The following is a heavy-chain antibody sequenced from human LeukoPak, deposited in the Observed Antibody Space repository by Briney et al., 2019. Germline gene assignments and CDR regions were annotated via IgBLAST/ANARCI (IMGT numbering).Heavy chain of an antibody. D-gene: IGHD5-12*01. CDR2: IYYSGST. J-gene: IGHJ5*02. V-gene: IGHV4-61*01. Sequence: SETLSLTCTVSGGSVGTGSYYWSWIRQPPGKGLEWIGYIYYSGSTNYNPSLKSRVTISVDTSKNQFSLKLSSVTAADTAVYYCARGGGFSGFNGGYWFDPWGQGTLVTVSS. CDR1: GGSVGTGSYY. CDR3: ARGGGFSGFNGGYWFDP.